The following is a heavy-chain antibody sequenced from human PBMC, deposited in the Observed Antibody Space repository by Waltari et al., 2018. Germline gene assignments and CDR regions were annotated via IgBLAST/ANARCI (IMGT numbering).Heavy chain of an antibody. D-gene: IGHD3-16*01. J-gene: IGHJ3*01. CDR3: ARGKSWGLDALDV. V-gene: IGHV1-8*01. Sequence: QVQLMQSGAEVKKPGASVKVPCKTSGDTFTNYDINWVRLATGQGLEWMGWMSPHSGDTGYADKFQGRVTMTWNTSITTAHMELRGLNSDDTAVYYCARGKSWGLDALDVWGQGEVVTVSS. CDR2: MSPHSGDT. CDR1: GDTFTNYD.